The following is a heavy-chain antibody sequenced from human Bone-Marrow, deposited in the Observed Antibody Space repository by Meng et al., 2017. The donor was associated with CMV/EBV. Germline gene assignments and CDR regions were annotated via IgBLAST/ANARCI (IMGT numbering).Heavy chain of an antibody. Sequence: GESLKISCVASGFTFSTYEMNWVRQAPGKGLEWVSYISTSGSTIYHADSVKGRFTISRDNAKNSLYLQMNSLRAEDTAVYYCARGGSTVTTKVDYWGQGTLVTVSS. V-gene: IGHV3-48*03. CDR3: ARGGSTVTTKVDY. CDR1: GFTFSTYE. CDR2: ISTSGSTI. J-gene: IGHJ4*02. D-gene: IGHD4-17*01.